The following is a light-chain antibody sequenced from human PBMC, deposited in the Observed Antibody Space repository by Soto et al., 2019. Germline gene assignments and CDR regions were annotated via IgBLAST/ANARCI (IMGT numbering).Light chain of an antibody. CDR3: QQYCSTLWT. CDR2: GAS. J-gene: IGKJ1*01. V-gene: IGKV3-20*01. CDR1: QSVSSSY. Sequence: DIVLTQSPGTLSLSPGERATLSCRASQSVSSSYLAWYQQKPGQAPMLLIYGASSRATGIPGRFSGSGSGTDFTLTISRLEPEDFAVYYCQQYCSTLWTFGQGTKVEIK.